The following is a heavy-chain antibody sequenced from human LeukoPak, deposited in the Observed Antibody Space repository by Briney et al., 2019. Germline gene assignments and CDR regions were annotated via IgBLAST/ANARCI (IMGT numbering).Heavy chain of an antibody. CDR2: ISSGSITI. Sequence: GGSLRLSCAASGFTFSNYNMNWVRQAPGKGLEWVSYISSGSITIYYADSVKGRFNISRDNDKNSLYLKMNSLRDEDTAVYYCARDVHFDYWGQGTLVTVSS. V-gene: IGHV3-48*02. CDR3: ARDVHFDY. CDR1: GFTFSNYN. J-gene: IGHJ4*02.